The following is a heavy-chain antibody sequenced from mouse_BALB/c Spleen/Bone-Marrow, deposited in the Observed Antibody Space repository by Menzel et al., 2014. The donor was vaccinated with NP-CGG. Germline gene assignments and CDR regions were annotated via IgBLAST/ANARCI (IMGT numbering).Heavy chain of an antibody. V-gene: IGHV4-1*02. CDR3: ARNCYYGYVAY. CDR2: INQDSSTI. Sequence: EVHLVESGGGLVQPGGSLKLSCAASGFDFSRYWMSWVRQAPGKGLEWIGEINQDSSTINYTPSLKDKFIISRDNAKNTLYLQMSKVRSEDTALYYCARNCYYGYVAYWGQGTLVTVSA. J-gene: IGHJ3*01. D-gene: IGHD1-2*01. CDR1: GFDFSRYW.